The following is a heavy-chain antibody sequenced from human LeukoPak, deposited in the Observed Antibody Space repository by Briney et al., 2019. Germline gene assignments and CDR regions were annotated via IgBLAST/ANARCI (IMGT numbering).Heavy chain of an antibody. V-gene: IGHV1-2*02. CDR2: INPNSGGT. Sequence: ASVKVSCKASGYTFSGYYMHWVRQAPGQGLEWMGWINPNSGGTNYAQKFQGRVTMTRDTSISTAYMELSRLRSDDTAVYYCARGSSGWYKNVDYWGQGTLVTVSS. J-gene: IGHJ4*02. D-gene: IGHD6-19*01. CDR3: ARGSSGWYKNVDY. CDR1: GYTFSGYY.